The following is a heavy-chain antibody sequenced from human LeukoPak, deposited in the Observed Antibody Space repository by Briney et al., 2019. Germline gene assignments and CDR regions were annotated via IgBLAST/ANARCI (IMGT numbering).Heavy chain of an antibody. CDR1: GYSLSNYG. CDR3: ARDRRYGSGSGSRYYGMDV. Sequence: PGGSLGLSCAASGYSLSNYGMHWVRQAPGKGLEWVAVIWYDGGNKYYGDSVKGRFTISRDTSKNTMYLQMNSLRAEDTAVYYCARDRRYGSGSGSRYYGMDVWGQGTTVTVSS. D-gene: IGHD3-10*01. V-gene: IGHV3-33*01. J-gene: IGHJ6*02. CDR2: IWYDGGNK.